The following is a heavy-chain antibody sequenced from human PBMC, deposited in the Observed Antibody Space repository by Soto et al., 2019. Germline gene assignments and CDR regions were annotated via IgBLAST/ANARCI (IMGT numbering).Heavy chain of an antibody. CDR1: GFTFSSYA. CDR2: ISGSGGST. V-gene: IGHV3-23*01. D-gene: IGHD2-2*01. Sequence: GGSLRLSCAASGFTFSSYAMSWVRQAPGKGLEWVSAISGSGGSTYYADSVKGRFTISRDNSKNTLYLQMNSLRAEDTAVYYCAKDSLPRSSPSAWFDPWGQGTLVTVSS. J-gene: IGHJ5*02. CDR3: AKDSLPRSSPSAWFDP.